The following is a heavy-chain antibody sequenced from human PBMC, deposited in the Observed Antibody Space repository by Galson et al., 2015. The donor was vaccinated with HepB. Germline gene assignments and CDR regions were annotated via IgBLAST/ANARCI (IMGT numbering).Heavy chain of an antibody. D-gene: IGHD6-25*01. V-gene: IGHV3-7*03. Sequence: SLRLSCAASGFTFSSYWMSWVRQAPGKGLEWVANIKQDGSEKYYVDSVKGRFTISRDNAKNSLYLQMSSLSPEDTAVYYCTRVVGGVAAPGTRFDPWGQGTLVTVSS. CDR1: GFTFSSYW. CDR3: TRVVGGVAAPGTRFDP. CDR2: IKQDGSEK. J-gene: IGHJ5*02.